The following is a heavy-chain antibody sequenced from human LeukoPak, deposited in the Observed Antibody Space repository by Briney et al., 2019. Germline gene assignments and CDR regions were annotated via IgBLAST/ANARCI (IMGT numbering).Heavy chain of an antibody. J-gene: IGHJ4*02. Sequence: PGGSLRLSCAASGFTVSSNYMSWVRQAPGKGLEWVSVIYSGGSTYYADSVKGRFTISRDNSKNTLYLQMNSLRAEDTAVYYCARVSSSQTEEGYWGQGTLVTVSS. V-gene: IGHV3-53*01. CDR2: IYSGGST. CDR1: GFTVSSNY. D-gene: IGHD6-13*01. CDR3: ARVSSSQTEEGY.